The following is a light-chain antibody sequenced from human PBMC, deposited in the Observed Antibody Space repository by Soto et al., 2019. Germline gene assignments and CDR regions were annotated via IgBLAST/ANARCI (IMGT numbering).Light chain of an antibody. J-gene: IGKJ5*01. CDR1: QAISSN. V-gene: IGKV3-15*01. CDR2: GAS. CDR3: QQYNNWPPVT. Sequence: EIVMTQSPDTLSLSPGDRATLSCRASQAISSNLAWYQQKPGQAPRLIIFGASTRATGIPARFSGSWSGTEFTLTISSLQSEDFAVYYCQQYNNWPPVTFGQVTRLEIK.